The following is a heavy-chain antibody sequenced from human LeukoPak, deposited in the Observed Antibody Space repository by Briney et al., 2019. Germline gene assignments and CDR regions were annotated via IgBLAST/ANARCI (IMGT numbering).Heavy chain of an antibody. CDR1: GGSISSGGYS. D-gene: IGHD3-10*01. CDR2: IYHSGST. J-gene: IGHJ4*02. V-gene: IGHV4-30-2*01. Sequence: SETLSLTCTVSGGSISSGGYSWSWIRQPPGKGLEWIGYIYHSGSTYYNPSLKSRVTISVDRSKNQFSLKLSSVTAADTAVYYCAVSRGSGSYYNVYYFDYWGQGTLVTVSS. CDR3: AVSRGSGSYYNVYYFDY.